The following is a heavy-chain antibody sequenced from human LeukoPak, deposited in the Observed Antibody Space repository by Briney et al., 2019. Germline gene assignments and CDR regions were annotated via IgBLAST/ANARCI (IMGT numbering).Heavy chain of an antibody. Sequence: GGSLRLSCAASGFSFTNYWMSWVRQAPGKGLEWVANVKEDGTTKQYVDSVKGRFTISSDNAKNSLYLQMDGLRAEDTAVYYCVSQEVVPHWGQGTLVSVSS. J-gene: IGHJ4*02. V-gene: IGHV3-7*01. CDR3: VSQEVVPH. D-gene: IGHD2-15*01. CDR1: GFSFTNYW. CDR2: VKEDGTTK.